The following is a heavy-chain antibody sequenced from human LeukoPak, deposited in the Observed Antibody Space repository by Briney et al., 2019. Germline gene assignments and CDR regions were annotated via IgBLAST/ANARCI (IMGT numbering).Heavy chain of an antibody. V-gene: IGHV3-7*04. CDR3: ARDLRRYFHRHVDT. Sequence: GGSLRLFCAASGFTYRSYAMTWVRQAPGKARECVANITQEGCEKQYVDSVKGRFTISRDNAKNSLYLQVHSVRGGDTAVYFCARDLRRYFHRHVDTCGQGTLVTESS. D-gene: IGHD1-14*01. J-gene: IGHJ5*02. CDR2: ITQEGCEK. CDR1: GFTYRSYA.